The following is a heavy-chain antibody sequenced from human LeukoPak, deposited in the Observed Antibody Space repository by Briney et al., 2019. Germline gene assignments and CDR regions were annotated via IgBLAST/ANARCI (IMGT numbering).Heavy chain of an antibody. V-gene: IGHV3-73*01. CDR3: TRLGGDGYNSGYFDY. Sequence: GGSLRLSCAASGFTFSGSAMHWVRQASGKGLEWFGRIRSKANSYATAYAASVKGRFTISRDDSKNTAYLQMNSLKTEDTAVYYCTRLGGDGYNSGYFDYWGQGTLVTVSS. CDR1: GFTFSGSA. CDR2: IRSKANSYAT. J-gene: IGHJ4*02. D-gene: IGHD5-24*01.